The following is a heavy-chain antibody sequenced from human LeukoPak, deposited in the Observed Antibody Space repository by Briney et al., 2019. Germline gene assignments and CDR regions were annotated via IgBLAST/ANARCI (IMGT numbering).Heavy chain of an antibody. CDR3: ARDDGSEYYGMDV. J-gene: IGHJ6*02. V-gene: IGHV4-61*02. CDR1: GGSISSGGYY. Sequence: PSETLSLTCTVSGGSISSGGYYWSWIRQPAGKGLEWIGRIYASGSANYNFSLKSRVTISVDTSKNQFSLKLSSVTAADTAVYYCARDDGSEYYGMDVWGQGTTVTVSS. CDR2: IYASGSA. D-gene: IGHD3-10*01.